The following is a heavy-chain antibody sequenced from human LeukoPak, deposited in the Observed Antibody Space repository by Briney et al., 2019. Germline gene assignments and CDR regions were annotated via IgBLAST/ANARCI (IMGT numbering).Heavy chain of an antibody. Sequence: SETLSLTCTVSGGSISSYYWSWIRQPAGKGLEWIGRIYTSGSTNYNPSLKSRVTMSVDTSKNQFSLKLSSVTAADTAVYYCARAPVPGDYYDSSGYPPGYFDYWGQGTLVTVSS. CDR3: ARAPVPGDYYDSSGYPPGYFDY. V-gene: IGHV4-4*07. CDR2: IYTSGST. J-gene: IGHJ4*02. CDR1: GGSISSYY. D-gene: IGHD3-22*01.